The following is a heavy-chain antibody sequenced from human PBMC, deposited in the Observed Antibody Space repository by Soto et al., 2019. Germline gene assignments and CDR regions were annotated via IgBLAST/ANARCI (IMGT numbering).Heavy chain of an antibody. J-gene: IGHJ4*02. CDR1: GFTFSSYA. CDR2: ISGSGGST. V-gene: IGHV3-23*01. CDR3: ANHRWQRTFDY. Sequence: GGSLRLSCAASGFTFSSYAMSWVRQAPGKGLEWVSTISGSGGSTYYADSVKGRFTISRDNSKNTLYLQMNSLRAEDTAVYYCANHRWQRTFDYWGQGTLVTVSS. D-gene: IGHD2-15*01.